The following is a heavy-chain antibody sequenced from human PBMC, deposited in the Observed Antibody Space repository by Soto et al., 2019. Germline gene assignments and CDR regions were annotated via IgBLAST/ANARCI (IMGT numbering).Heavy chain of an antibody. CDR1: GYTFTGYY. D-gene: IGHD6-13*01. J-gene: IGHJ6*02. CDR2: INPNSGGT. Sequence: ASVKVSCKAYGYTFTGYYMHWVRQAPGQGLEWMGWINPNSGGTNYAQKFQGRDTMTRDTSISTAYMELSRLRSDDTAVYYCAALEYSSSWTCYYYGMDVWGQGTTVTVSS. CDR3: AALEYSSSWTCYYYGMDV. V-gene: IGHV1-2*02.